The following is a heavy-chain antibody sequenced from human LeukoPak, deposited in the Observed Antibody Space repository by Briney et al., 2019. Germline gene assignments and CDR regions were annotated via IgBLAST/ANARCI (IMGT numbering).Heavy chain of an antibody. CDR3: AREGCSSTSCYSRVAFDI. CDR1: GFTFSDYY. J-gene: IGHJ3*02. Sequence: PGGSLRLSCAATGFTFSDYYMSWIRPPPGKGVEWVSYISSSSSYTNYAGSVKGRFTIYRDNAKNSLYLQMNSLRAEDTAVYYCAREGCSSTSCYSRVAFDIWGQGTMVTVSS. D-gene: IGHD2-2*01. CDR2: ISSSSSYT. V-gene: IGHV3-11*06.